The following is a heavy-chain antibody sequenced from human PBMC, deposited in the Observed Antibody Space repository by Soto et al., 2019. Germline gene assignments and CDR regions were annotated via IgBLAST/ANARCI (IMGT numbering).Heavy chain of an antibody. J-gene: IGHJ4*02. Sequence: QVQLQESGPGLVEPSQTLSLTCTVSGGSISSGYYHWSWVRQLPGKGLEWIGYIRFSGYTQYNPSLQSRLTISVDASNNQFSLRLTSVTAADTAVYYCATYAEAAGGTGSWGQGTLVTVSS. V-gene: IGHV4-31*03. CDR2: IRFSGYT. D-gene: IGHD6-13*01. CDR3: ATYAEAAGGTGS. CDR1: GGSISSGYYH.